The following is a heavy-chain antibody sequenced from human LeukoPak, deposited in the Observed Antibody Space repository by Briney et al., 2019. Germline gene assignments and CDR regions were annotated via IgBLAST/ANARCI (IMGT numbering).Heavy chain of an antibody. Sequence: GGSLRLSCAASGFTFSSYWMSWVRQAPGKGLEWVANIKQDGSEKYYVDSVKGRFTISRDNAKNSLYLQMNSLRAEDTAVYYCARRVRGVIIVTRQYYFDYWGQGTLVTVSS. V-gene: IGHV3-7*01. CDR3: ARRVRGVIIVTRQYYFDY. CDR2: IKQDGSEK. CDR1: GFTFSSYW. D-gene: IGHD3-10*01. J-gene: IGHJ4*02.